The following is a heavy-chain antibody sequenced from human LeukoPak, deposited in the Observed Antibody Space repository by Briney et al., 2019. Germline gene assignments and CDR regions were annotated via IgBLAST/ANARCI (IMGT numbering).Heavy chain of an antibody. D-gene: IGHD3-22*01. CDR3: ARHHRSGSGGTYFDY. V-gene: IGHV4-4*09. CDR2: IHSSGGT. J-gene: IGHJ4*02. CDR1: GGSISGYY. Sequence: SETPSLTCSVSGGSISGYYWAWIRQPPGKELEWIGYIHSSGGTHYSPSLESRVTLSVDTSKNQFSLKLTSVTAADTAVYYCARHHRSGSGGTYFDYWGQGTLVTVSS.